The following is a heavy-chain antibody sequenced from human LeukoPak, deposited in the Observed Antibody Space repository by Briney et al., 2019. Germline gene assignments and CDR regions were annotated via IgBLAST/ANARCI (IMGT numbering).Heavy chain of an antibody. Sequence: ASVKVSCKASGYTFTSYGISWVRQAPGQGLEWMGWISAYNGNTNYAQKLQGRVTMTTDTSTSTAYMELRSLRSDDTAVYCCARDLGPYYDILTGYYLYWGQGTLVTVSS. D-gene: IGHD3-9*01. CDR3: ARDLGPYYDILTGYYLY. V-gene: IGHV1-18*01. CDR2: ISAYNGNT. CDR1: GYTFTSYG. J-gene: IGHJ4*02.